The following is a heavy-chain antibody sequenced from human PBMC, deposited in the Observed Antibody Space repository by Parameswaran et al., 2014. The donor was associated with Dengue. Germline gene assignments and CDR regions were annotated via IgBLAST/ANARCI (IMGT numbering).Heavy chain of an antibody. Sequence: WIRQPQEGLEWVAVIWYDGSNKYYADSVKGRFTISRDNSKNTLYLQMNSLRAEDTAVYYCGRGGSGSYYVDYWGQGTLVTVSS. D-gene: IGHD3-10*01. CDR3: GRGGSGSYYVDY. CDR2: IWYDGSNK. V-gene: IGHV3-33*01. J-gene: IGHJ4*02.